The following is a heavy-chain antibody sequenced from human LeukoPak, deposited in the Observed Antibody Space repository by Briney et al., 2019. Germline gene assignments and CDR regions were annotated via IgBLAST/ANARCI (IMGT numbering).Heavy chain of an antibody. Sequence: SETLSLTCTVSGYSLSSGYYWGWIRQPPGKGLGWVGSFYHSGSTYYNPSLKSRVTISVDTSKNQVSLKLSSVTAADTAVYYCARIDYGGNSVYYMDVWGKGTTVTVSS. CDR1: GYSLSSGYY. V-gene: IGHV4-38-2*02. CDR2: FYHSGST. CDR3: ARIDYGGNSVYYMDV. J-gene: IGHJ6*03. D-gene: IGHD4-23*01.